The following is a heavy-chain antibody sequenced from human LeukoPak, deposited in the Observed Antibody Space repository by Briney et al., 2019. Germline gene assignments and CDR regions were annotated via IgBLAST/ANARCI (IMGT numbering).Heavy chain of an antibody. Sequence: VKPSETLSLTCTVSGGSISSYYWGWIRQPPGKGLEWIGYIYYSGSTNYNPSLKSRVTISVDTSKNQFSLKLSSVTAADTAVYYCARELLWFGELLIDYWGQGTLVTVSS. CDR1: GGSISSYY. D-gene: IGHD3-10*01. CDR3: ARELLWFGELLIDY. V-gene: IGHV4-59*01. CDR2: IYYSGST. J-gene: IGHJ4*02.